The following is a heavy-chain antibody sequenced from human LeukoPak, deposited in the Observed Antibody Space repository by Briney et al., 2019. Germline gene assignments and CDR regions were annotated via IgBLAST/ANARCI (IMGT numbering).Heavy chain of an antibody. CDR1: GDSISSYY. CDR3: AGTTYYYDSSGYYFLDY. D-gene: IGHD3-22*01. CDR2: IYTSGST. V-gene: IGHV4-4*07. Sequence: SETLSLICTVSGDSISSYYWSWIRQPAGKGLEWIGRIYTSGSTNYNPSLKNRVTMSVDTSKNQFSLKLSSVTAADTAVYYCAGTTYYYDSSGYYFLDYWGQGTLVTVSS. J-gene: IGHJ4*02.